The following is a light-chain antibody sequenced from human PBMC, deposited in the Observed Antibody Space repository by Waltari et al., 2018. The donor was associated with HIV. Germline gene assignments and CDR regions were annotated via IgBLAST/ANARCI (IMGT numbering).Light chain of an antibody. CDR3: QSYDSSLSGSGV. J-gene: IGLJ3*02. Sequence: QSVLTQPPSVSGAPGQWVTISCTGISSNIGAGYDVPWYQQLPGTAPKLLTYDNRNRPSGVPDRFSGSKSGTSASLAITGLQAEDEADYYCQSYDSSLSGSGVFGGGTKLTVL. CDR1: SSNIGAGYD. V-gene: IGLV1-40*01. CDR2: DNR.